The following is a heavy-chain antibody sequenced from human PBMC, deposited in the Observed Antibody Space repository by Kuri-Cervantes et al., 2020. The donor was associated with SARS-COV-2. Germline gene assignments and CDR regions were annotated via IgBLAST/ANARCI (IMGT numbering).Heavy chain of an antibody. Sequence: ASVKVSCKASGYTFTGYYMLWVRQAPGQGLEWMGWINPNSGGTNYAQKFQGWVTMARDTSISTAYMELSRLRSDDTAVYYCARDPGYSSSSVYYYYGMDVWGQGTTVTVSS. CDR1: GYTFTGYY. CDR3: ARDPGYSSSSVYYYYGMDV. J-gene: IGHJ6*02. V-gene: IGHV1-2*04. D-gene: IGHD6-6*01. CDR2: INPNSGGT.